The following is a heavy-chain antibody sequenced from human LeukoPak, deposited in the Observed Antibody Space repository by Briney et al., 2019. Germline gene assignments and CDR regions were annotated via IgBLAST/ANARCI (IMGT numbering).Heavy chain of an antibody. V-gene: IGHV3-23*01. CDR2: ISGNGGTT. D-gene: IGHD2-2*01. Sequence: GGSLRLSCAASGFTFSSYAMSWVRQAPGKGLEWVSVISGNGGTTDYAHSVKGRFTISRDNSKNTLYLQMNSLRVEDTAVYYCAREVVVVPDYYYYGLDVWGQGTTVTVSS. J-gene: IGHJ6*02. CDR3: AREVVVVPDYYYYGLDV. CDR1: GFTFSSYA.